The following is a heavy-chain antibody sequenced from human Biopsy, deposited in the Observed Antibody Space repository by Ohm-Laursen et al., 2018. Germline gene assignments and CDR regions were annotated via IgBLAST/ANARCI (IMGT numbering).Heavy chain of an antibody. J-gene: IGHJ5*02. V-gene: IGHV1-2*06. CDR1: GYTFTDDQ. D-gene: IGHD2-21*02. CDR3: SREQHYYSA. CDR2: VNPKDGDT. Sequence: ASVKVSCKTTGYTFTDDQIHWVREAPGQGLEWMGLVNPKDGDTRYAQKFQGRVTMTSDVSVATAYMELTGLTSDDTAVYFCSREQHYYSAWGQGTLVTVSS.